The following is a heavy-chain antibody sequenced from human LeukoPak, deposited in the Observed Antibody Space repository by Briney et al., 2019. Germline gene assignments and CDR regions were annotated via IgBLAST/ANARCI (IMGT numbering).Heavy chain of an antibody. V-gene: IGHV3-48*04. D-gene: IGHD2-15*01. CDR3: ASPVVVAALVDAFDI. CDR1: GFTFSSSS. Sequence: GGSLRLSCAASGFTFSSSSMNWVRQAPGKGLEWLSYISSSSSTIYYADSVKGRFTISRDNAKNSLYLQMNSLRAEDTAVYYCASPVVVAALVDAFDIWGQGTMATVSS. CDR2: ISSSSSTI. J-gene: IGHJ3*02.